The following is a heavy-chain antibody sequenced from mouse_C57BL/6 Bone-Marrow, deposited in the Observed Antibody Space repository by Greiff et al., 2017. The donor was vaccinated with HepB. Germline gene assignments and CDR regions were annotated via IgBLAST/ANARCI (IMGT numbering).Heavy chain of an antibody. J-gene: IGHJ3*01. V-gene: IGHV5-17*01. CDR2: ISSGSSTI. CDR3: ASLRGFAY. CDR1: GFTFSDYG. D-gene: IGHD2-12*01. Sequence: DVHLVESGGGLVKPGGSLKLSCAASGFTFSDYGMHWVRQAPEKGLEWVAYISSGSSTIYYADTVKGRFTISRDNAKNTLFLQMTSLRSEDTAMYYCASLRGFAYWGQGTLVTVSA.